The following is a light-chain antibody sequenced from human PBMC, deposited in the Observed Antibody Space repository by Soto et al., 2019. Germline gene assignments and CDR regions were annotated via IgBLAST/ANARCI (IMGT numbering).Light chain of an antibody. J-gene: IGKJ1*01. Sequence: EIVMTQSPATLSVSPGERATLSCRASQSVSSSLAWYQQKPGQAPRLLIYGASTRATGIPARFSGSGSETEFTLTNSSLQSEDSAVYYCQQYNNWWTFGQGTKVEIK. CDR2: GAS. V-gene: IGKV3-15*01. CDR3: QQYNNWWT. CDR1: QSVSSS.